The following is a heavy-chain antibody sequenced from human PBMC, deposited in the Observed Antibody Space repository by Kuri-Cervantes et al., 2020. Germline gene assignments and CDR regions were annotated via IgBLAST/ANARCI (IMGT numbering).Heavy chain of an antibody. CDR1: GFTFSSYG. Sequence: GESLKISCAASGFTFSSYGMHWVRQAPGKGLEWVAVISYDGSNKYYADHVKGRFTISRDNSKKTLYLQMNSMRAEDTAVYYCARSNYGSGSSEFDYWGQGTLVTVSS. D-gene: IGHD3-10*01. J-gene: IGHJ4*02. CDR3: ARSNYGSGSSEFDY. V-gene: IGHV3-33*05. CDR2: ISYDGSNK.